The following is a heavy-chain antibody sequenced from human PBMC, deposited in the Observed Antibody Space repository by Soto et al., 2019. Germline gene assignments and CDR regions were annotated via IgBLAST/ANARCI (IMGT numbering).Heavy chain of an antibody. D-gene: IGHD1-26*01. CDR2: IWYDGSNK. CDR1: GFAFSSYG. J-gene: IGHJ6*02. CDR3: ARDGGSYYYGMDV. V-gene: IGHV3-33*01. Sequence: QVQLVESGGGVVQPGRSLRLSCAASGFAFSSYGMHWVRQAPCKWLEWVAVIWYDGSNKYCADSVKGRFTISRDNSKNTLYLQMNSLRAEDTAVYYCARDGGSYYYGMDVWGQGTTVTVSS.